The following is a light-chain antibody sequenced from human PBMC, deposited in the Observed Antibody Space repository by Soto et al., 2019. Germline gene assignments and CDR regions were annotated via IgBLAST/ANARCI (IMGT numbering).Light chain of an antibody. J-gene: IGLJ1*01. CDR3: AAWDDSLNGYV. V-gene: IGLV2-14*01. Sequence: QSALTQPASVSGSPGQSITISCTGTSSDVGNYKYVSWYQQHPGKAPKLMIYEVSNRPSGVPDRFSGSKSGTSASLAISGLQSEDEADYYCAAWDDSLNGYVFGTGTKVTVL. CDR1: SSDVGNYKY. CDR2: EVS.